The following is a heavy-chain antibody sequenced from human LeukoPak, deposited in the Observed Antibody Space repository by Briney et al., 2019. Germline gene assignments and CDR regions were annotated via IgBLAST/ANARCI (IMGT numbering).Heavy chain of an antibody. CDR2: IYSGGST. D-gene: IGHD2/OR15-2a*01. CDR1: GFTFSNFW. CDR3: ARGYFTDY. J-gene: IGHJ4*02. Sequence: EGSLRLSCAGSGFTFSNFWVHWVRQAPGKGLVWVSVIYSGGSTYYADSVKGRFTISRDNSKNTLYLQMYSLRAEDTAVYYCARGYFTDYWGQGTLVTVSS. V-gene: IGHV3-66*01.